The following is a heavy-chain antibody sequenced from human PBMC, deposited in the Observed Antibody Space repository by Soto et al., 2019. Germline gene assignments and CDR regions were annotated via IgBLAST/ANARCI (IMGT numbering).Heavy chain of an antibody. CDR3: AKDSPVGVPLLRDLHD. CDR1: GFTFSNYG. CDR2: ISGSGGST. D-gene: IGHD2-15*01. Sequence: GGSLRLSCAASGFTFSNYGMSWVRQAPGKGLEWVSVISGSGGSTYYADSVKGRFTLSRDNSKNTVYLQMNSLRAEDTAVYYCAKDSPVGVPLLRDLHDWGQGTLVTVSS. J-gene: IGHJ1*01. V-gene: IGHV3-23*01.